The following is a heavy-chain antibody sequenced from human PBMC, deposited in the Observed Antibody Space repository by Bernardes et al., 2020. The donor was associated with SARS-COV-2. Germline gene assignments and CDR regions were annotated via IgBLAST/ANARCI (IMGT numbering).Heavy chain of an antibody. V-gene: IGHV4-59*08. J-gene: IGHJ6*02. Sequence: LSLTCTVSGGSISSYYWSWIRQPPGKGLEWIGYIYYSGSTNYNPSLKSRVTISVDTSKNQFSLKLSSVTAADTAVYYCARQDIGAIFGVVITPAGMDVWGQGTTVTVSS. CDR2: IYYSGST. CDR3: ARQDIGAIFGVVITPAGMDV. D-gene: IGHD3-3*01. CDR1: GGSISSYY.